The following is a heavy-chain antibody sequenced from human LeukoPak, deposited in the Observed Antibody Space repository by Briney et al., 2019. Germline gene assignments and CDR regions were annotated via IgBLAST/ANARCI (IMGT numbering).Heavy chain of an antibody. CDR3: ARHPFSDGFDI. V-gene: IGHV4-59*08. J-gene: IGHJ3*02. CDR1: GGSISTFY. Sequence: SETLSLTCTVSGGSISTFYWSWIRQPPGKGREWIAYIFYTGNTNYNPSLKGRVTISVDTSKNQFSLKLNSVTAADTAVYYCARHPFSDGFDIWGQGTMVTVSS. CDR2: IFYTGNT.